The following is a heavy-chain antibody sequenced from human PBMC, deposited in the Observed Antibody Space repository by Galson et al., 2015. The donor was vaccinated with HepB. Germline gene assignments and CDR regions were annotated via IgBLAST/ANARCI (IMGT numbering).Heavy chain of an antibody. CDR2: IIPILGIA. V-gene: IGHV1-69*04. Sequence: SVKVSCKASGGTFSSYAISWVRQAPGQGLEWMGRIIPILGIANYAQKFQGRVTITADKSTSTAYMELSSLRSEDTAVYYCARDPYSSSWYGGFFDRDDAVDIWGQGTMVTVSS. CDR3: ARDPYSSSWYGGFFDRDDAVDI. J-gene: IGHJ3*02. CDR1: GGTFSSYA. D-gene: IGHD6-13*01.